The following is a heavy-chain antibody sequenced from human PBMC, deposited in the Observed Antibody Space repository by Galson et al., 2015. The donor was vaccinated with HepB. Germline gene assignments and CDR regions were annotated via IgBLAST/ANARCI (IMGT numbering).Heavy chain of an antibody. CDR2: ISYDGSNK. D-gene: IGHD6-19*01. J-gene: IGHJ4*02. V-gene: IGHV3-30*18. Sequence: SLRLSCAASGFTFSSYGMHWVRQAPGKGLEWVAVISYDGSNKYYADSVKGRFTISRDNSKNTLYLQMNSLRAEDTAVYYCAKSPSYSSGWCDYWGQGTLVTVSS. CDR3: AKSPSYSSGWCDY. CDR1: GFTFSSYG.